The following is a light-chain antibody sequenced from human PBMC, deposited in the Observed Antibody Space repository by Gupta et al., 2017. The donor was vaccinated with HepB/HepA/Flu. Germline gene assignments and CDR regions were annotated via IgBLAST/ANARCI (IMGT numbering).Light chain of an antibody. Sequence: QSVLPQPPSASGTPGQRVTISCSGSSSNIGTNTVSWYQQFPRTAPRPLIHSNNERPSGVPERFSGSKSGASASLAISGLQAEDEADYYCATWDDSLNVCVFGGGTKLTVL. CDR2: SNN. CDR3: ATWDDSLNVCV. V-gene: IGLV1-44*01. J-gene: IGLJ3*02. CDR1: SSNIGTNT.